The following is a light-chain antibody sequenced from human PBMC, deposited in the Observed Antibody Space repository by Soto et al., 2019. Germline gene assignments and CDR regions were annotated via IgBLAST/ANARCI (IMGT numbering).Light chain of an antibody. Sequence: QSALTQPPSVSGAPRQRVTISCTESSSNIGAGYDVHWYQQLPGTAPKLLIYDNNNRPSGVPDRFSGSKSGTSASLAITGLQAEDEADYYCQSYDSSLSGYVFGTGTKVTVL. CDR1: SSNIGAGYD. J-gene: IGLJ1*01. V-gene: IGLV1-40*01. CDR3: QSYDSSLSGYV. CDR2: DNN.